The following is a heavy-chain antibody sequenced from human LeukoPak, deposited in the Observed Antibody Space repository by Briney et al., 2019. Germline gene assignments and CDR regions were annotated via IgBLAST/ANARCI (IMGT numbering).Heavy chain of an antibody. V-gene: IGHV4-39*02. CDR3: ARDDAVAGTDY. D-gene: IGHD6-19*01. CDR1: GGSISSSSYY. CDR2: IYYSGST. Sequence: SETLSLTCTVSGGSISSSSYYWGWIRQPPGKGLEWIGSIYYSGSTYYNPSLKSRVTISVDTSKNQFSLKLSSVTAADTAVYYCARDDAVAGTDYWGQGTLVTVSS. J-gene: IGHJ4*02.